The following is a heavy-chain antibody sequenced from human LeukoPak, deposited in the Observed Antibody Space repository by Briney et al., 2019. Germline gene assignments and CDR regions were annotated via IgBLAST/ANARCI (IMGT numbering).Heavy chain of an antibody. CDR3: AGGIAAAGTHFAH. CDR2: IYSGGNI. D-gene: IGHD6-13*01. Sequence: GGSLRLSCAASGLTVSSNYVSWVRQAPGKGLEWVSVIYSGGNIYYADSVKGRFTISRDTSKNSVDLQMNSLRGEDTALYYCAGGIAAAGTHFAHWGQGTLVTVSS. J-gene: IGHJ5*02. V-gene: IGHV3-53*01. CDR1: GLTVSSNY.